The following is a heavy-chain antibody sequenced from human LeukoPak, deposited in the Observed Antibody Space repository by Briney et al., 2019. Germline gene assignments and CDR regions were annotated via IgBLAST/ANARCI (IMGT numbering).Heavy chain of an antibody. CDR1: GYTFTGYH. J-gene: IGHJ6*03. CDR3: ARGGRRYYDILTGYPPYYYYYMDV. Sequence: ASVMVSCKASGYTFTGYHMHWVRQAPGQGLEWMGWINPNSGGTNYAQKFQGRVTMTRDTSISTAYMELSRLRSDDTAVYYCARGGRRYYDILTGYPPYYYYYMDVWGKGTTVTVSS. CDR2: INPNSGGT. V-gene: IGHV1-2*02. D-gene: IGHD3-9*01.